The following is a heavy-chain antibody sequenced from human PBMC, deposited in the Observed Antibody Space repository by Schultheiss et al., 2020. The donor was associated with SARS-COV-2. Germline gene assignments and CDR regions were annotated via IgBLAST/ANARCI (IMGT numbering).Heavy chain of an antibody. CDR3: ARGGQWLVRGFHFDY. CDR2: IYYSGST. D-gene: IGHD6-19*01. V-gene: IGHV4-59*08. J-gene: IGHJ4*02. CDR1: GGSISSYY. Sequence: GSLRLSCTVSGGSISSYYWSWIRQPPGKGLEWIGYIYYSGSTNYNPSLKSRVTISVDTSKNQFSLKLSSVTAADTAVYYCARGGQWLVRGFHFDYWGQGTLVTVSS.